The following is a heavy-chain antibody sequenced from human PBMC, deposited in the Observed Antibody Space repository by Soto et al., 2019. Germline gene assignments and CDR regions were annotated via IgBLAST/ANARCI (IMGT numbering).Heavy chain of an antibody. CDR3: TTVPDPLGAFDI. V-gene: IGHV3-15*01. Sequence: EVQLVESGGGLVKPGGSLRLSCAASGFTFSNAWMSWFRQAPGKVLEWVGRIKSKTDGGTTDYAAPVKGRFTISRDDSKNTLYLQMNSLKTEDTAVYYCTTVPDPLGAFDIWGQGTMVTVSS. CDR1: GFTFSNAW. J-gene: IGHJ3*02. CDR2: IKSKTDGGTT.